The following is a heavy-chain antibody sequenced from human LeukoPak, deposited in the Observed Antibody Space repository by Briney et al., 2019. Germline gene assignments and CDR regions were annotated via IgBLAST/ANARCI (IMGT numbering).Heavy chain of an antibody. J-gene: IGHJ4*02. CDR2: IYYSGST. D-gene: IGHD4-17*01. Sequence: SETLSLTCTVSGGSISNYYWSWIRQPPGKGLEWIGYIYYSGSTNYNPSLKSRVTISVDTSKNQFSLKLSSVTAADTAVYYCARGSLCGDLDYWGQGTLVTVSS. V-gene: IGHV4-59*01. CDR3: ARGSLCGDLDY. CDR1: GGSISNYY.